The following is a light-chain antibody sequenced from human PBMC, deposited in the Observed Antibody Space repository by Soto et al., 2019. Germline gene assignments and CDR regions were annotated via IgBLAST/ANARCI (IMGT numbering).Light chain of an antibody. CDR2: SNN. J-gene: IGLJ3*02. CDR3: AACEDSRNRGV. V-gene: IGLV1-44*01. CDR1: SSNIGSNN. Sequence: QSVLTQPPSASGTPGQRITISCSGSSSNIGSNNVNWYQQRPGTAPKLLIYSNNQRPSGVPDRVSGSKSGTSASRAISGLQYEDEADYYCAACEDSRNRGVFGGGTKLTVL.